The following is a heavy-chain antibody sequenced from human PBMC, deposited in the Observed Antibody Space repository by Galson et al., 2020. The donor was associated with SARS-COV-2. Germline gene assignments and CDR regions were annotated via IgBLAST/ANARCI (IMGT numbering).Heavy chain of an antibody. V-gene: IGHV3-74*01. Sequence: GGSLRLSCAASGFTFKSHWMDWVRQVPGKGLEWVSHINIDGSVTRYADSVKGRFTISRDNGEDTLYLQMNSLRVEDTAVYYCVRGGAFVTREGDFWGQGTRFTVSS. D-gene: IGHD3-3*02. CDR1: GFTFKSHW. J-gene: IGHJ4*02. CDR3: VRGGAFVTREGDF. CDR2: INIDGSVT.